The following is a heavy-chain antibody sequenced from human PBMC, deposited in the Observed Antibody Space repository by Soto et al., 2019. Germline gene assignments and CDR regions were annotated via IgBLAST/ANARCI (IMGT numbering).Heavy chain of an antibody. Sequence: GGSLRLSCAASGLTFSSYGMHWVRQAPGKGLEWVAVISYDGSNKYYADSVKGRFTISRDNSKNTLYLQMNSLRAEDTALYYCANGDRIAAAGKPEFDYWGQGTLVTVSS. CDR1: GLTFSSYG. J-gene: IGHJ4*02. V-gene: IGHV3-30*18. D-gene: IGHD6-13*01. CDR2: ISYDGSNK. CDR3: ANGDRIAAAGKPEFDY.